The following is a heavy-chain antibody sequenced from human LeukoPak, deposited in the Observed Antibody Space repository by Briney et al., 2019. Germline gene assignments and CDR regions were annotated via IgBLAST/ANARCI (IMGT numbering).Heavy chain of an antibody. CDR3: ARFAASGSYYYYMDV. Sequence: GGSLRLSCVASGFTFSTYTMNWVRQPPGKGLEWVSNIGTSSSTIYYADSVKGRFTISRDNAKNSLYLQMNSLRADDTAVYYCARFAASGSYYYYMDVWGKGTTVTVSS. CDR1: GFTFSTYT. J-gene: IGHJ6*03. CDR2: IGTSSSTI. D-gene: IGHD6-25*01. V-gene: IGHV3-48*01.